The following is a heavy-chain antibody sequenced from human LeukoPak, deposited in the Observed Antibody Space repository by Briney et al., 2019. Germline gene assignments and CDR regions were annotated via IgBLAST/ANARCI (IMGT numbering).Heavy chain of an antibody. CDR1: GFTVSSFY. Sequence: PGGSLRLSCAASGFTVSSFYMSWVRQAPRKVLEWVSVLYTAGPTYYADSVQGRFTISRDNSKNTVFLQMDNLRADDTATYYCARSGPSILWSKYFDYWGQGALVTVSS. D-gene: IGHD3-10*01. CDR2: LYTAGPT. CDR3: ARSGPSILWSKYFDY. V-gene: IGHV3-66*01. J-gene: IGHJ4*02.